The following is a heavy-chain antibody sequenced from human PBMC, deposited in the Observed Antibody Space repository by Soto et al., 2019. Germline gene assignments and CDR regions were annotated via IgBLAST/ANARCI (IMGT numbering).Heavy chain of an antibody. CDR3: ARQLMWIRNANNDY. Sequence: SETLSLTCTVFGDSISSSIDYWGWIRQPPGEGLEWIGSIYYSGTTYYNPSPKSRVTISVDTSKNHFSLELNSVTAADTAVYYCARQLMWIRNANNDYWGQGTLVTVSS. CDR1: GDSISSSIDY. D-gene: IGHD5-18*01. J-gene: IGHJ4*02. CDR2: IYYSGTT. V-gene: IGHV4-39*01.